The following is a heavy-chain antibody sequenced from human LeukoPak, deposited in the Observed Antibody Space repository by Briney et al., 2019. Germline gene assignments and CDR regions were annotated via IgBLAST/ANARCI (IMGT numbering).Heavy chain of an antibody. D-gene: IGHD6-19*01. J-gene: IGHJ3*02. Sequence: SETLSLTCTVSGGSISSYYWSWIRQPPGKGLDWIGNIYTSGNTNYNPSLKSRVAISVDTSKNPFSLKLNSVTAADTAVYYCARPYSSGWSGAFDIWGQGTMVTVSS. V-gene: IGHV4-4*09. CDR1: GGSISSYY. CDR2: IYTSGNT. CDR3: ARPYSSGWSGAFDI.